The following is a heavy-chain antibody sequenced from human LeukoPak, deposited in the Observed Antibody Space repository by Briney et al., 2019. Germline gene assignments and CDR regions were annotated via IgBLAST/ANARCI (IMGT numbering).Heavy chain of an antibody. CDR2: INPSGGST. CDR3: ARVAVPAASSPKNWFDP. CDR1: GYTFTSYY. Sequence: ASVKVSCKASGYTFTSYYMHWVRQAPGQGLEWMGIINPSGGSTSYAQKFQGRVTMTRDTSTSTVYMELSSLRSEDTAVCYCARVAVPAASSPKNWFDPWGQGTLVTVSS. D-gene: IGHD2-2*01. J-gene: IGHJ5*02. V-gene: IGHV1-46*01.